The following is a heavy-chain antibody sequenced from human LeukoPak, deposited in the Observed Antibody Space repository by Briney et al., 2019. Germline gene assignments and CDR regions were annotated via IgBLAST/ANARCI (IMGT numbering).Heavy chain of an antibody. V-gene: IGHV3-23*01. J-gene: IGHJ5*02. CDR2: IIGSGGST. CDR1: GFTFSSYA. Sequence: GGSLRLSCAASGFTFSSYAMSWVRQAPGKGLEWVSAIIGSGGSTYYADSVKGRFSISRDNSKNKLYLQMNSLRAEDTAVYYCAKDSLSSGWYGGWFDPWGQGTLVTVSS. CDR3: AKDSLSSGWYGGWFDP. D-gene: IGHD6-19*01.